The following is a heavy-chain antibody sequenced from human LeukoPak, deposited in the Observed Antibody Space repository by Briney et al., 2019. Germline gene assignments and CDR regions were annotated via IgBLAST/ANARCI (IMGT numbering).Heavy chain of an antibody. V-gene: IGHV1-2*02. J-gene: IGHJ4*02. CDR3: AREGSGWYGNFDY. Sequence: ASVKLFCKSSAYTFTGYYMHWVRLPPGQGLEWMGWINSDSGGTNYAQKLQGRVTMTRDTSISTAYMEGSRLRSDDTAVYYCAREGSGWYGNFDYWGQGTLVTVSS. CDR2: INSDSGGT. D-gene: IGHD6-19*01. CDR1: AYTFTGYY.